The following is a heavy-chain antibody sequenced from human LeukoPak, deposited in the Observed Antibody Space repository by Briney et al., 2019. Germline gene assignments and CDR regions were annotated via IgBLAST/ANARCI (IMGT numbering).Heavy chain of an antibody. CDR1: GGTFSSYA. CDR2: IIPIFGTA. J-gene: IGHJ4*02. V-gene: IGHV1-69*13. Sequence: SVKVSCKASGGTFSSYAISWVRQAPGQGLEWMGGIIPIFGTANYAQKFQGRVTITADESTSTAYMELSSLRSEDTAVYYCARGYCSSSSCYGGSYWGQGTLVTVSS. CDR3: ARGYCSSSSCYGGSY. D-gene: IGHD2-2*01.